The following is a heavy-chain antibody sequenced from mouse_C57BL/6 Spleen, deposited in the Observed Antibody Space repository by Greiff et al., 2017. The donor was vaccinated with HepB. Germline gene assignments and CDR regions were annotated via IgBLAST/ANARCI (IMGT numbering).Heavy chain of an antibody. CDR2: IYPGSGST. CDR1: GYTFTSYW. V-gene: IGHV1-55*01. Sequence: VQLQQSGAELVKPGASVKMSCKASGYTFTSYWITWVKQRPGQGLEWIGDIYPGSGSTNYNEKFKSKATLTVDTSSSTAYMQLSSLTSEDSAVYYCARWNYGSSYSYWYFDVWGTGTTVTVSS. D-gene: IGHD1-1*01. J-gene: IGHJ1*03. CDR3: ARWNYGSSYSYWYFDV.